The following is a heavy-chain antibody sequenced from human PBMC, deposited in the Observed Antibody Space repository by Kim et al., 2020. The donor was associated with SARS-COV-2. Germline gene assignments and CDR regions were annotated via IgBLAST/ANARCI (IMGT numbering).Heavy chain of an antibody. Sequence: GGSLRLSCAASGFTFSSYAMSWVRQAPGKGLEWVSAISGSGGSTYYADSVKGRFTISRYNSKNTLYLQMNSLRAEDTAVYYCAKDLGLSYSSWGGDAFDIWGQGTMVTVSS. D-gene: IGHD6-19*01. CDR2: ISGSGGST. V-gene: IGHV3-23*01. CDR3: AKDLGLSYSSWGGDAFDI. CDR1: GFTFSSYA. J-gene: IGHJ3*02.